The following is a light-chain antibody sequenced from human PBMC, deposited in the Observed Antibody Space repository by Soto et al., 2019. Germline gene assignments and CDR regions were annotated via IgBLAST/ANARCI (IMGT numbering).Light chain of an antibody. V-gene: IGKV3-20*01. CDR3: HFCHFYSTAAYS. CDR2: DAS. Sequence: EIVLTQSPGTLSLSPGESATLSCRASQSLRSSYVAWYQQKPGQAPRLLIYDASDRATGLPDRFSGSGSGTYLTHIISTLDRVDFDMFSCHFCHFYSTAAYSFGQGTKLEI. CDR1: QSLRSSY. J-gene: IGKJ2*01.